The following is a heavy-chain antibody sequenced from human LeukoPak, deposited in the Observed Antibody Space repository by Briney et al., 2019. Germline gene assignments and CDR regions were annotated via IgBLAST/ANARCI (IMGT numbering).Heavy chain of an antibody. D-gene: IGHD2-2*01. CDR3: ATVRRQLTRDLDY. CDR1: GFIFGDAW. J-gene: IGHJ4*02. V-gene: IGHV3-15*01. Sequence: SGGSLRLSCAASGFIFGDAWMSWFRQAPGKGLEWVGLIKHRYDGGTADYAAHVKGRFSISRDDSKDRLYLQMNSLESDDTAVYYCATVRRQLTRDLDYWGQGTLVTVSS. CDR2: IKHRYDGGTA.